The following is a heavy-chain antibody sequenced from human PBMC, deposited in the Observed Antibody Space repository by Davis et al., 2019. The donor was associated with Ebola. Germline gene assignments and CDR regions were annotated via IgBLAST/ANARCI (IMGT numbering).Heavy chain of an antibody. CDR1: GGSISSYY. Sequence: SETLSLTCTVSGGSISSYYWSWIRQPPGKGLEWIGEINHSGSTNYNPSLKSRVTISVDTSKNQFSLKLSSVTAADTAVYYCARGPGLYGMDVWGQGTTVTVSS. CDR3: ARGPGLYGMDV. CDR2: INHSGST. J-gene: IGHJ6*02. V-gene: IGHV4-34*01.